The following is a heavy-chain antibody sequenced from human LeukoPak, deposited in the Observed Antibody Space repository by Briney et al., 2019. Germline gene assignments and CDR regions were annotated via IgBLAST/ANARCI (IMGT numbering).Heavy chain of an antibody. CDR3: ARGTPTPGVDY. CDR1: GYTFTSYA. V-gene: IGHV7-4-1*02. Sequence: ASVKVSCKASGYTFTSYAMNWVRQAPGQGLEWMGWINTNTGNPTYAPGSTGHFVFSLDTSVSTAYLQINSLRAEDTAVYYCARGTPTPGVDYWGQGTQVTVSS. J-gene: IGHJ4*02. CDR2: INTNTGNP. D-gene: IGHD1-1*01.